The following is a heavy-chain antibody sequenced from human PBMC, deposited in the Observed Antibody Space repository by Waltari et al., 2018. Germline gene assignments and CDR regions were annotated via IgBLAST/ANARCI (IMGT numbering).Heavy chain of an antibody. V-gene: IGHV1-8*01. CDR3: ATLDLRQTTPDY. J-gene: IGHJ4*02. CDR2: MNPNSGNT. CDR1: GSTFPSYE. D-gene: IGHD2-15*01. Sequence: QVQLVQSGAEVKKPGASVKVSCKDSGSTFPSYEQNWERQATGQGLEWMGWMNPNSGNTGYAQKFQGRVTMTRNTSISTAYMELSSLRSEDTAVYYCATLDLRQTTPDYWGQGTLVTVSS.